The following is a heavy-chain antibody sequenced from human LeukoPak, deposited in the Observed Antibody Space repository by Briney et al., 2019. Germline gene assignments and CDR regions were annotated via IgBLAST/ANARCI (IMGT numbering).Heavy chain of an antibody. Sequence: SETLSLTCTVSGGSISSSSYYWGWIRQPPGKGLEWIGSICYSGSTYYNPSLKSRVTISVDTSKNQFSLKLSSVTAADTAVYYCARHQGITMIVVVIATYFDYWGQGTLVTVSS. CDR1: GGSISSSSYY. CDR3: ARHQGITMIVVVIATYFDY. J-gene: IGHJ4*02. V-gene: IGHV4-39*01. CDR2: ICYSGST. D-gene: IGHD3-22*01.